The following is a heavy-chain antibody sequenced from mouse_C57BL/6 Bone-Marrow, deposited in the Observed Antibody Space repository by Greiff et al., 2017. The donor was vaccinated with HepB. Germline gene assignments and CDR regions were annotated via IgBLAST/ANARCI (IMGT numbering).Heavy chain of an antibody. CDR1: GFTFNTYA. Sequence: EVKLMESGGGLVQPKGSLKLSCAASGFTFNTYAMHWVRQAPGKGLEWVARIRSKSSNYATYYADSVKDRFTISRDDSQSMLYLQMNNPKTEDTAMYYCVRDANYYGSSKYYYAMDYWGQGTSVTVSS. V-gene: IGHV10-3*01. D-gene: IGHD1-1*01. J-gene: IGHJ4*01. CDR2: IRSKSSNYAT. CDR3: VRDANYYGSSKYYYAMDY.